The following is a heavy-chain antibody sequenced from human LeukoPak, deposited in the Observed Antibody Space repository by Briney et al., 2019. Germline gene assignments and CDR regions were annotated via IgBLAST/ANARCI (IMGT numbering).Heavy chain of an antibody. CDR3: ARANSGSYYGTGY. D-gene: IGHD1-26*01. CDR2: IIPILGIA. CDR1: GGTFSSYA. Sequence: GASVKVSCKASGGTFSSYAISWVRQAPGQGLEWMGRIIPILGIANYAQKFQGRVTITADKSTSTAYMELSSLRSEDTAVYYCARANSGSYYGTGYWGQGTLVTVSS. V-gene: IGHV1-69*04. J-gene: IGHJ4*02.